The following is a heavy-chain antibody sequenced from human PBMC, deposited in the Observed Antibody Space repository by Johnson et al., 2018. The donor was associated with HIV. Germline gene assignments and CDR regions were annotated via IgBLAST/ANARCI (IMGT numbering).Heavy chain of an antibody. J-gene: IGHJ3*02. CDR3: AREGYDSSGYSDAFDI. D-gene: IGHD3-22*01. V-gene: IGHV3-30*03. CDR1: GFTFSSYG. Sequence: QVQLVESGGGVVRPGRSLRLSCAASGFTFSSYGMHWVRQAPGKGLEWVAVISYDGSNKYYADSVKGRFTISRDNSKNTLYLQMNSLRAEDTAVYYCAREGYDSSGYSDAFDIWGQGTMVTVSS. CDR2: ISYDGSNK.